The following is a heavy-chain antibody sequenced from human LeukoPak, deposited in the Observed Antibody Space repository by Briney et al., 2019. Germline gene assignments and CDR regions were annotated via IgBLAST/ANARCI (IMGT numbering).Heavy chain of an antibody. J-gene: IGHJ6*02. D-gene: IGHD3-22*01. CDR3: AKVGSYSSGYYYYYYYGMDV. CDR1: GFTFSGYG. V-gene: IGHV3-30*18. Sequence: GGSLRLSCAASGFTFSGYGMHWVRQAPGKGLEWVAVISYDGSNKYYADSVKGRFTISRDNSKNTLYLQMNSLRAEDTAVYYCAKVGSYSSGYYYYYYYGMDVWGQGTTVTVSS. CDR2: ISYDGSNK.